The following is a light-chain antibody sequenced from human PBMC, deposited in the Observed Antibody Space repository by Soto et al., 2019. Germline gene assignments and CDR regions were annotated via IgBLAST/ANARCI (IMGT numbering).Light chain of an antibody. Sequence: DIQMTQSPSTLSSSVGDRFTISCRASQSISSWWAWYQQKPGKAPKLLIYDASSLESGVPSRFSGSGSGTEFTLTISSLQPDDFATYYCHQYNSYSFGQGTKVDIK. J-gene: IGKJ1*01. CDR3: HQYNSYS. V-gene: IGKV1-5*01. CDR1: QSISSW. CDR2: DAS.